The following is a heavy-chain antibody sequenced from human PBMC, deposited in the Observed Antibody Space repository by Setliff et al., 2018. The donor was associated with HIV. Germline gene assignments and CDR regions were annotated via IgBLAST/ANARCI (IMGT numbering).Heavy chain of an antibody. J-gene: IGHJ3*02. CDR3: AKGEWSCSGGSCYSGGAFDI. Sequence: PGGSLRLSCAASGFTFSTYAMSWVRQAPGKGLEWVSAIVGSGGSTYYADSVKGRFTISRDNSKNTLYLQMNSLRAEDTAVYYCAKGEWSCSGGSCYSGGAFDIWGQGTMVTVSS. CDR2: IVGSGGST. D-gene: IGHD2-15*01. V-gene: IGHV3-23*01. CDR1: GFTFSTYA.